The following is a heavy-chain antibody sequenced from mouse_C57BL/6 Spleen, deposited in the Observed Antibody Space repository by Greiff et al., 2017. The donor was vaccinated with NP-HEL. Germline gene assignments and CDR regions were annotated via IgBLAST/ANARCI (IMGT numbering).Heavy chain of an antibody. Sequence: EVHLVESGPELVKPGASVKIPCKASGYTFTDYNMDWVKQSHGKSLEWIGDINPNNGGTIYNQKFKGKATLTVDKSSSTAYMELRSLTSEDTAVYYCARDPLYGSSYDYAMDYWGQGTSVTVSS. CDR1: GYTFTDYN. CDR3: ARDPLYGSSYDYAMDY. D-gene: IGHD1-1*01. J-gene: IGHJ4*01. V-gene: IGHV1-18*01. CDR2: INPNNGGT.